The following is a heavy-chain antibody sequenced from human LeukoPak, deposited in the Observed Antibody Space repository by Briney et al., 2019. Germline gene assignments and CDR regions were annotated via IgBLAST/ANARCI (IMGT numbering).Heavy chain of an antibody. CDR2: ISSSSSYI. CDR3: THTVVMTAIPGGDY. Sequence: GGSLRLSCAASGFTFSSYSMNWVRQAPGKGLEWVSSISSSSSYIYYADSVKGRFTISRDNAKNSLYLQMNSLKTEDTAVYYCTHTVVMTAIPGGDYWGQGTLVTVSS. CDR1: GFTFSSYS. D-gene: IGHD2-21*02. J-gene: IGHJ4*02. V-gene: IGHV3-21*03.